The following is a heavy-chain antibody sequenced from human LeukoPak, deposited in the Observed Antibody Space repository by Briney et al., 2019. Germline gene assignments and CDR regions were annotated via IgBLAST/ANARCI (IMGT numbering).Heavy chain of an antibody. D-gene: IGHD5-18*01. V-gene: IGHV4-30-2*01. CDR1: GGSFSGYS. J-gene: IGHJ4*02. CDR2: IYHSGST. Sequence: SETLSLTCAVYGGSFSGYSWSWIRQPPGKGLEWIGYIYHSGSTYYNPSLKSRVTISVDRSKNQFSLKLSSVTAADTAVYYCARVSGYSYGHGFSYFDYWGQGTLVTVSS. CDR3: ARVSGYSYGHGFSYFDY.